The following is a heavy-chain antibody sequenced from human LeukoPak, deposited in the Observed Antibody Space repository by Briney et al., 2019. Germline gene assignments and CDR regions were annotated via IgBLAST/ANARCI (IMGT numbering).Heavy chain of an antibody. J-gene: IGHJ3*02. V-gene: IGHV4-59*01. D-gene: IGHD5-18*01. CDR2: IYYSGST. Sequence: PSETLSLTCTVSGVSISSYYWSWIRQPPGKGLGWIGYIYYSGSTNYNPSLKSRVTISVDTSKNQFSLKLNSVTAADTAVYYCVRDGWTAYDVFDIWGQGTMVTVSS. CDR1: GVSISSYY. CDR3: VRDGWTAYDVFDI.